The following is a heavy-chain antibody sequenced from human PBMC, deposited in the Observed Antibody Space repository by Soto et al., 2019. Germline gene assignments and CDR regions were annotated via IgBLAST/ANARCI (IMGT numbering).Heavy chain of an antibody. Sequence: QVQLVQSGAEVNKPGSSVKVSCKASGGTFSSYAISWVRQAPGQGLEWMGGIIPIFGTANYAQKFQGRVTITADESTSTAYMMLSSLRSEDTAVYYCARDGGGTMVRGVIIYYGMDVWGQGTTVTVSS. J-gene: IGHJ6*02. CDR3: ARDGGGTMVRGVIIYYGMDV. CDR2: IIPIFGTA. CDR1: GGTFSSYA. V-gene: IGHV1-69*01. D-gene: IGHD3-10*01.